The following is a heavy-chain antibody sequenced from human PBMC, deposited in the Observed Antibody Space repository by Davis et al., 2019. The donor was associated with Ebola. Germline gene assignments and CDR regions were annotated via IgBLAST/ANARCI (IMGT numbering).Heavy chain of an antibody. V-gene: IGHV3-11*01. Sequence: GESLKISCAASGFTFSDYYINWIRQAPGKGLEWISYISPNGDTIYYSDSVKGRFSISRDNAKNSLYLQMNSLRAEDTAIYYCAITQRAYYDYTMDVWGQGTTVTVSS. CDR3: AITQRAYYDYTMDV. J-gene: IGHJ6*02. D-gene: IGHD4-23*01. CDR2: ISPNGDTI. CDR1: GFTFSDYY.